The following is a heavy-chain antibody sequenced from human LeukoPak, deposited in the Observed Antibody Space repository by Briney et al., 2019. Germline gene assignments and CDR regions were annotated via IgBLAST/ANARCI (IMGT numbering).Heavy chain of an antibody. CDR3: VRHNYGYDY. D-gene: IGHD5-18*01. Sequence: SGGSLRLSCAASGFTFNRHWMHWVRQARGVGPVWVAHILNDGGSTSYADSVKGRFTISRDNAKNTLSLQMNSLRAEDTAVYYCVRHNYGYDYWGQGTPVTVSS. V-gene: IGHV3-74*01. CDR1: GFTFNRHW. CDR2: ILNDGGST. J-gene: IGHJ4*02.